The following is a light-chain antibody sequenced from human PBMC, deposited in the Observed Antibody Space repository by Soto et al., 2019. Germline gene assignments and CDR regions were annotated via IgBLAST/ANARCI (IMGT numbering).Light chain of an antibody. CDR2: GAS. Sequence: EIVLTQSPGTLSLSPGERATLSCRASQSVASNYLAWYQQKPGQTPRLLIYGASSRATDIPDRFSGSGSWTDFTLTISSLEPEDFAVYYCQQYGISPPYTFGQGTKMEIK. J-gene: IGKJ2*01. V-gene: IGKV3-20*01. CDR1: QSVASNY. CDR3: QQYGISPPYT.